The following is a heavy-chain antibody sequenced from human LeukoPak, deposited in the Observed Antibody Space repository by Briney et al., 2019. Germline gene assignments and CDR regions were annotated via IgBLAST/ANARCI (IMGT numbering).Heavy chain of an antibody. CDR3: ASVVRGGTFYYYMDV. Sequence: SSQTLSLTCIVSGDSVSNVSYYWAWIRQPPGKGLEWIANVYYSGSTYCNPSLKSRVAISVDTSKNQFSLTLSSVTAADTGVYFCASVVRGGTFYYYMDVWGRGTSVTVSS. V-gene: IGHV4-39*01. J-gene: IGHJ6*03. CDR2: VYYSGST. D-gene: IGHD3-10*01. CDR1: GDSVSNVSYY.